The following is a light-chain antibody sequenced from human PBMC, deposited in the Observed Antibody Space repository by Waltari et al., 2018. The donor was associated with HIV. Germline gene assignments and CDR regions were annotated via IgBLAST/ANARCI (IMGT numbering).Light chain of an antibody. J-gene: IGKJ4*01. V-gene: IGKV1-NL1*01. CDR2: GGY. CDR1: QDIGNS. Sequence: DIQMTQFPSSLSASVGDRVSITCRATQDIGNSVSWYQQRPGKVHKRLVYGGYIRHRGVASRFTGSGSGTEYSLTISSLQPEDFATYYCHQYFSDPFTFGGGSKVEI. CDR3: HQYFSDPFT.